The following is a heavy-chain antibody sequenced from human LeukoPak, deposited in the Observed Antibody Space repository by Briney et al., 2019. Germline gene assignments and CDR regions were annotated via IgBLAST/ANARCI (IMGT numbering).Heavy chain of an antibody. J-gene: IGHJ4*02. CDR2: INHSGST. CDR1: GGSFSGYY. CDR3: ARVGHIVAAGTYDY. D-gene: IGHD6-13*01. V-gene: IGHV4-34*01. Sequence: PSETLSLTCAVYGGSFSGYYWSWVRQPPGKGLEWLGEINHSGSTNYNPSLKSRVTTSFDTSKNQFSLKLSFVTAADTAVYYCARVGHIVAAGTYDYRGQGTLVTVST.